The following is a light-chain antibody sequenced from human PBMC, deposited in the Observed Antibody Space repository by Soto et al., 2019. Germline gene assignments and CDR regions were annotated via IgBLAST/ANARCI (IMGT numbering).Light chain of an antibody. V-gene: IGKV3-20*01. J-gene: IGKJ4*01. CDR2: GAS. CDR1: QSISAKH. CDR3: QQYHHWPVT. Sequence: EIVLTQSPGLLSSSPGETAVLSCRASQSISAKHLAWYQLRPGQSPRLLIYGASGRATGVPGRFSGSGSGTDFTLTISSLQSEDAAVYYCQQYHHWPVTFGGGTKVEIK.